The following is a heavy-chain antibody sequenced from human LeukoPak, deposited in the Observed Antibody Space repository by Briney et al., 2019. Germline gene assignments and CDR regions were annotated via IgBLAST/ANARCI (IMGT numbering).Heavy chain of an antibody. Sequence: ASVKVSCKASGYTFTSYGISWVRQAPGQGLEWMGWISAYNGNTNYAQKLQGRVTMTTDTSTSTAYMELRSLRSDDTAVYYCARPSSPTVVTAAFDYWGQGTLVTVSS. CDR2: ISAYNGNT. J-gene: IGHJ4*02. D-gene: IGHD4-23*01. CDR1: GYTFTSYG. V-gene: IGHV1-18*01. CDR3: ARPSSPTVVTAAFDY.